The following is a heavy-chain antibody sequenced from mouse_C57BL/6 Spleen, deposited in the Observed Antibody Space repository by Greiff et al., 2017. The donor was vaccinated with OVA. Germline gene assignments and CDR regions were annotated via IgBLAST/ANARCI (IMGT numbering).Heavy chain of an antibody. CDR1: GYTFTSYW. CDR2: IDPSDSST. J-gene: IGHJ2*01. Sequence: QVQLQQPGAELVMPGASVKLSCKASGYTFTSYWMHWVKQRPGQGLEWIGEIDPSDSSTNYNQKFKGKSTLTVDKSSSTAYMQLSSLTSEDAAVYYCARGDYSNYFDYWGQGTTLTVSS. D-gene: IGHD2-5*01. CDR3: ARGDYSNYFDY. V-gene: IGHV1-69*01.